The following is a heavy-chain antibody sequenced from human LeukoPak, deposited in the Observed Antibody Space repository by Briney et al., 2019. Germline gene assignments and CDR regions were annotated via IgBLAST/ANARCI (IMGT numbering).Heavy chain of an antibody. CDR2: ISGSGGST. J-gene: IGHJ6*03. D-gene: IGHD1-1*01. CDR3: AKVLHNSFYYYYYMDV. Sequence: GGSLRLSCAASGFTFSSYAMSWVRQAPGKGLEWVSAISGSGGSTYYADSVKGRFTISRDNSKNTLYLQMNSLRAEDTAVYYCAKVLHNSFYYYYYMDVWGKGTTVTVSS. V-gene: IGHV3-23*01. CDR1: GFTFSSYA.